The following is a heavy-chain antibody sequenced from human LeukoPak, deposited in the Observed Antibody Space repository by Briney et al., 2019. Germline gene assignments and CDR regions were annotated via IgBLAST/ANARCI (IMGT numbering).Heavy chain of an antibody. J-gene: IGHJ4*02. Sequence: GRSLRLSCAAPGFTFSSYGMHWVRQAPGKGLEWVAVIWYDGSNKYYADSVKGRFTISRDNSKNTLYLQMNSLRAEDTAVYYCARQWGRTTVFDYWGQGTLVTVSS. V-gene: IGHV3-33*08. CDR1: GFTFSSYG. CDR3: ARQWGRTTVFDY. D-gene: IGHD4-17*01. CDR2: IWYDGSNK.